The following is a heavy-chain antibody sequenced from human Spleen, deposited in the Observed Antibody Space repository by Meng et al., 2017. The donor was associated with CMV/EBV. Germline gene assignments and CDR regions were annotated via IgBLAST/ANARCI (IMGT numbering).Heavy chain of an antibody. CDR3: ASLSSARNWYFDL. V-gene: IGHV3-11*04. J-gene: IGHJ2*01. CDR2: ISDSGRTI. Sequence: AAAGFTFSEYYMNWIRQAPGTGLEWVSYISDSGRTIYYADSVRGRFTISRDNARNSLYLQMNSLRAEDTAVYYCASLSSARNWYFDLWGRGTLVTVSS. CDR1: GFTFSEYY.